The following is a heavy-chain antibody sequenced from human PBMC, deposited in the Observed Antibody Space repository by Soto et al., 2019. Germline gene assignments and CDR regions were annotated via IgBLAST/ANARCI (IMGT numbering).Heavy chain of an antibody. CDR3: AREGGHDYSNYFDY. Sequence: SETLSLTCAVSGGSISSGGYSWSWIRQPPGKGLEWIGYIYHSGSTYYNPSLKSRVTISVDRSKNQFSLKLSSVTAADTAVYYCAREGGHDYSNYFDYWGQGTLVTVSS. V-gene: IGHV4-30-2*01. CDR1: GGSISSGGYS. CDR2: IYHSGST. D-gene: IGHD4-4*01. J-gene: IGHJ4*02.